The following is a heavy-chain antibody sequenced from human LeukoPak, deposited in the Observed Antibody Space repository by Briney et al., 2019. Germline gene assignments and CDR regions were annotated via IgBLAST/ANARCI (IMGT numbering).Heavy chain of an antibody. V-gene: IGHV3-33*01. D-gene: IGHD2/OR15-2a*01. Sequence: GGSLRLSCAASGFTFSSYGMHWVRQAPGKGLEWVALIWYDGSNKYYADSVKGRLTISRDNSKNTLCLQMNSLRAEDTAVYYCAREGPRGNSQFDYWGQGTLVTVSS. CDR3: AREGPRGNSQFDY. CDR2: IWYDGSNK. CDR1: GFTFSSYG. J-gene: IGHJ4*02.